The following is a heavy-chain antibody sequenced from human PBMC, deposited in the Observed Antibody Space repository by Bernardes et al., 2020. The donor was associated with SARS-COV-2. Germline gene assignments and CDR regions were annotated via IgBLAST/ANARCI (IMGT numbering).Heavy chain of an antibody. J-gene: IGHJ6*02. V-gene: IGHV5-51*01. CDR2: IYPGDSDS. CDR1: GYTFINNW. Sequence: GESLKISCKASGYTFINNWIAWVRQRPGKGLEWMGTIYPGDSDSRYSPSFQGQVTVSVDKSINTAYLHWSSLKASDTAIYYCARRQTNCTGGRCFSGGMDVWGQGTTVTVAS. CDR3: ARRQTNCTGGRCFSGGMDV. D-gene: IGHD2-21*01.